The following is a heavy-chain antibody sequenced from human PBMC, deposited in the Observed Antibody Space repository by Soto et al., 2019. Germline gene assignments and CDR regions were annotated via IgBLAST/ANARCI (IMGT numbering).Heavy chain of an antibody. J-gene: IGHJ4*02. Sequence: EVQLVESGGGLVQPGGSLRLSCEGSGFTFSGHYMDWVRQAPGKGLEWLGRIRNKPNGHTTAYAAAVKGRFTISRDDSKNLGFLEMNSLKSGDTALYYCSTPVITAPLFEYWGQGTLVAVSS. CDR3: STPVITAPLFEY. V-gene: IGHV3-72*01. CDR1: GFTFSGHY. D-gene: IGHD2-21*02. CDR2: IRNKPNGHTT.